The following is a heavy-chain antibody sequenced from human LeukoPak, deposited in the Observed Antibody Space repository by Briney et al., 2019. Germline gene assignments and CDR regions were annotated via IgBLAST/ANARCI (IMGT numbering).Heavy chain of an antibody. V-gene: IGHV4-61*02. CDR2: IYASGNT. D-gene: IGHD5-24*01. CDR1: GGSVSTTAYC. CDR3: ASYREAYDLFPHGLEG. Sequence: PSETLSLTCSVSGGSVSTTAYCWNWIRQPAGEGLEWIGRIYASGNTHYNPSLKSRVTMSLDTSKNQFPLTMNSVTAADSAVYFCASYREAYDLFPHGLEGCGRGTVVTVSS. J-gene: IGHJ3*01.